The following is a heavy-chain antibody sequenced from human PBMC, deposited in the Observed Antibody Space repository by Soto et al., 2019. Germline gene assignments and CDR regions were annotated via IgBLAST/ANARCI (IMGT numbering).Heavy chain of an antibody. CDR3: ARDPSDYYDSSGYYYDWFDP. CDR2: ISAYNGNT. Sequence: ASLKVSCKASGYTFTSYGIIWVRQAPGQGLEWMGWISAYNGNTNYAQKLQGRVTMTTDTSTSTAYMELRSLRSDDTAVYYCARDPSDYYDSSGYYYDWFDPWGQGTLVTVSS. V-gene: IGHV1-18*04. J-gene: IGHJ5*02. D-gene: IGHD3-22*01. CDR1: GYTFTSYG.